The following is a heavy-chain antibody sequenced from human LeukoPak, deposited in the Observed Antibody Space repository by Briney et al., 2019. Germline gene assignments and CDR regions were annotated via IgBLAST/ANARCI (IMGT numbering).Heavy chain of an antibody. CDR2: INPNSGGT. V-gene: IGHV1-2*02. D-gene: IGHD2-2*01. J-gene: IGHJ3*02. Sequence: ASVKVSCMASGYTFTGYYIHWVRQAPGQGLEWMGWINPNSGGTNYAQKFQGRVTMTRDTSISTAYMELSRLRSDDTAVYYCARDCSSTNYQGAFDIWGQGTMVTVSS. CDR3: ARDCSSTNYQGAFDI. CDR1: GYTFTGYY.